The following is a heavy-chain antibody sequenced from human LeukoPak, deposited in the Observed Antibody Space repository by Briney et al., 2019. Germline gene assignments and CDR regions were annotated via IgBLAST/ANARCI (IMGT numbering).Heavy chain of an antibody. CDR2: ISYDGSNK. CDR1: GFTFSSYA. V-gene: IGHV3-30-3*01. Sequence: GGSLRLSCAASGFTFSSYAMHWVRQAPGKGLEWVAVISYDGSNKYYADSVKGRFTISRDNSKNTLYLQMNSLRAEDTAVYYCARQTDYYDSSGYYARAFDIWAKGQWSPSLQ. CDR3: ARQTDYYDSSGYYARAFDI. J-gene: IGHJ3*02. D-gene: IGHD3-22*01.